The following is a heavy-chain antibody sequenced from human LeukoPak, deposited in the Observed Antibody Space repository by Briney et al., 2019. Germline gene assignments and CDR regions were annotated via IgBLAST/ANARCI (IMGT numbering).Heavy chain of an antibody. CDR3: ATGYARMTDF. CDR2: IEKDGSEK. J-gene: IGHJ4*02. CDR1: GLFFRDVW. D-gene: IGHD1-1*01. V-gene: IGHV3-7*01. Sequence: PGGSLRLSCAGTGLFFRDVWMNWFRQARGKGLEWVANIEKDGSEKNYVDSVKGRLTISRDNAKNSLHLDVNSLRGEDTAVYYCATGYARMTDFWGQGTLVTVSS.